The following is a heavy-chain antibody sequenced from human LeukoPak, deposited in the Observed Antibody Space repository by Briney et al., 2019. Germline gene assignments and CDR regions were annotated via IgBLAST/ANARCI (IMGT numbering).Heavy chain of an antibody. CDR2: IYSGGST. D-gene: IGHD3-10*01. Sequence: GGSLRLSCAASGFTVSSNYMSWVRQAPGKVLEWVSVIYSGGSTYYADSVKGRFTISRDNSKNTLYLQMNSLRAEDTAVYYCARDQKSYYGSGSYGYYYYYMDVWGKGTTVTISS. CDR3: ARDQKSYYGSGSYGYYYYYMDV. J-gene: IGHJ6*03. V-gene: IGHV3-53*01. CDR1: GFTVSSNY.